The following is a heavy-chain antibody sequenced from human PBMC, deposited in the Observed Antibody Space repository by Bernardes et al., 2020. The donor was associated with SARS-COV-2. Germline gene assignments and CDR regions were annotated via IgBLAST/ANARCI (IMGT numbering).Heavy chain of an antibody. CDR1: GFSVETFA. Sequence: GGSLRLSCAASGFSVETFAMNWVRQAPGKGLEWVSDISGSGGTTNYADSVMGRFTISRDNSKNTLYLQMSSLRAEDTAVYYCARDQGQLVLIYYYGMDVWGQGTTVTVSS. D-gene: IGHD6-6*01. V-gene: IGHV3-23*01. CDR2: ISGSGGTT. J-gene: IGHJ6*02. CDR3: ARDQGQLVLIYYYGMDV.